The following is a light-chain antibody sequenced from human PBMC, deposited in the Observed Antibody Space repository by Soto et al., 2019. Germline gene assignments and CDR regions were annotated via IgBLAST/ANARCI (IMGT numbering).Light chain of an antibody. CDR3: QYWDDYSWT. V-gene: IGKV1-5*03. CDR2: KAS. Sequence: DIQMTQSPSTLSASVGDRVTITCRASQSITDWLAWYQQKPGKVPKFLIYKASNLEGGVPSRFSGSGSGTEFPLTISSVQPDDFATYYCQYWDDYSWTFGQGTKVEIK. J-gene: IGKJ1*01. CDR1: QSITDW.